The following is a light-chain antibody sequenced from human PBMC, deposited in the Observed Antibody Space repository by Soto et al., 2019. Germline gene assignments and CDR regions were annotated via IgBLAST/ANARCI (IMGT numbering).Light chain of an antibody. CDR3: QQTYNNPWT. V-gene: IGKV1-39*01. Sequence: DIQLTQSPASLSAAVGDRVTITCRATQDTHNYLNWYQQKTGKAPNLLIYGASSLQSGVPSRFRGRGSGTDFTLTIISLQTEDFETYFCQQTYNNPWTFGQGTKVDIK. CDR1: QDTHNY. J-gene: IGKJ1*01. CDR2: GAS.